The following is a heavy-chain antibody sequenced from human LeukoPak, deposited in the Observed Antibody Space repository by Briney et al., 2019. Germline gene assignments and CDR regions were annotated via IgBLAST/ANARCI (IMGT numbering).Heavy chain of an antibody. Sequence: GGSLRLSCAASGFTFSGFAMSWVRRTPGKGLEWVSGISGSGDNTLYADSVKGRFTISRDNSKNTLYLQMNSLRAEDTAVFYCAKYPASGGYFDYWGQGTLVTVSS. D-gene: IGHD6-13*01. CDR1: GFTFSGFA. CDR2: ISGSGDNT. J-gene: IGHJ4*02. CDR3: AKYPASGGYFDY. V-gene: IGHV3-23*01.